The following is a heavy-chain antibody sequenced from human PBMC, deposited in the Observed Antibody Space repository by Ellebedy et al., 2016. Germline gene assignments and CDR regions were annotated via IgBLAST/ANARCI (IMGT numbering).Heavy chain of an antibody. CDR1: GFTFSSYA. V-gene: IGHV3-30*09. Sequence: GESLKISCAASGFTFSSYAMSWVRQAPGKGLEWVAVISSDGTNKYYADSVKGRFAISRDNSKNTLYLQMNSLRAEDTAVYYCARVGVGYYYYYGMDVWGQGTTVTVSS. J-gene: IGHJ6*02. CDR3: ARVGVGYYYYYGMDV. D-gene: IGHD3-10*01. CDR2: ISSDGTNK.